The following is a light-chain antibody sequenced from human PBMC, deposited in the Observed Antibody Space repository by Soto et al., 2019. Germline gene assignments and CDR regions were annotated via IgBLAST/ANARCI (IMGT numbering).Light chain of an antibody. J-gene: IGKJ1*01. CDR3: QQYNTYSKT. CDR1: QSVSYW. Sequence: DIQLTQSPSILSASVGDRVTITCRASQSVSYWLAWYQQKPGTAPKLLIYDASSLEAGVPSRFGGSGSGTDFTLTISSLQPEDSATYYCQQYNTYSKTFGQGTKVESK. V-gene: IGKV1-5*01. CDR2: DAS.